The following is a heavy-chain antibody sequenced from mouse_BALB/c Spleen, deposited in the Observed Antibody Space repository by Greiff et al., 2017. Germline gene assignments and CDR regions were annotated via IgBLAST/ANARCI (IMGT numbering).Heavy chain of an antibody. CDR1: GFTFSDYY. CDR2: ISDGGSYT. J-gene: IGHJ2*01. CDR3: ARGTSYYFDY. D-gene: IGHD2-14*01. Sequence: EVKVVESGGGLVKPGGSLKLSCAASGFTFSDYYMYWVRQTPEKRLEWVATISDGGSYTYYPDSVKGRFTISRDNAKNNLYLQMSSLKSEDTAMYYCARGTSYYFDYWGQGTTLTVSS. V-gene: IGHV5-4*02.